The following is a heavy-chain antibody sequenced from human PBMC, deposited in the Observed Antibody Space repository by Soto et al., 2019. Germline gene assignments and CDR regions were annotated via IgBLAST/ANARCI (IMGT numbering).Heavy chain of an antibody. J-gene: IGHJ5*02. V-gene: IGHV1-18*04. CDR3: ARDRFSCSGGSCYPRGTWFDP. CDR2: ISAYNGNT. D-gene: IGHD2-15*01. CDR1: CYTFTSYG. Sequence: GXSVKDSCKASCYTFTSYGISWVRQAPGQGLEWMGWISAYNGNTNYAQKLQGRVTMTTDTSTSTAYMELRSLRSEDTAVYYCARDRFSCSGGSCYPRGTWFDPWGQGTLVTVSS.